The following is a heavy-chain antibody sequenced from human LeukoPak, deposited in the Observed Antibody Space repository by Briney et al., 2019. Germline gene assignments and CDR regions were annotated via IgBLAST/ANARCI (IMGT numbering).Heavy chain of an antibody. D-gene: IGHD4-17*01. J-gene: IGHJ4*02. Sequence: GRSLRLSCAASGFTFSSYAMHWVRQAPGKGLEWVAVISYDGSNKYYADSVKGRFTISRDNSKNTLYLQMNSLRAEDTAVYYCAKEDGDYCFDYWGQGTLVTVSS. CDR3: AKEDGDYCFDY. CDR1: GFTFSSYA. V-gene: IGHV3-30-3*01. CDR2: ISYDGSNK.